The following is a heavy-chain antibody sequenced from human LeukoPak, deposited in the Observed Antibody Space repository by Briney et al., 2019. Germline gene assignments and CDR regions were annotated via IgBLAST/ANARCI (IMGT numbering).Heavy chain of an antibody. CDR1: GGSISSGGYY. V-gene: IGHV4-30-2*01. Sequence: SETLSLTCTVSGGSISSGGYYWSWIRQPPGKGLEWIGYIYHSGSTYYNPSLKSRVTISVDRSKNQFSLKLSSVTAADTAVYYCARFGAQTTVTTNWFDPWGQGTLVTVSS. J-gene: IGHJ5*02. CDR3: ARFGAQTTVTTNWFDP. D-gene: IGHD4-11*01. CDR2: IYHSGST.